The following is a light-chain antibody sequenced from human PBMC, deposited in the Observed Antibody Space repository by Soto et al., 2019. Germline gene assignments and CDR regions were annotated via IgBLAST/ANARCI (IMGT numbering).Light chain of an antibody. Sequence: IQMTQSPSTLSASVGDRVTITCRASQSFTTWLAWYQQKPGKAPKLLIYKASILESGVPSRFSGSGSGTEFTLTISSLQPDDFATYYCQQYNTYPWTFAQGTKVEL. CDR3: QQYNTYPWT. CDR1: QSFTTW. V-gene: IGKV1-5*03. J-gene: IGKJ1*01. CDR2: KAS.